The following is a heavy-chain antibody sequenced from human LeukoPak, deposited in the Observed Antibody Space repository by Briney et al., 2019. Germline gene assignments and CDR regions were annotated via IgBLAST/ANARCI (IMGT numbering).Heavy chain of an antibody. CDR3: ARDHRNGDAFDI. V-gene: IGHV4-59*01. Sequence: SETLSLTCTVSGDSLNSYYWSWIRQPPGKGLEWIGYIYYSGSTNYNPSLKSRVTISVDTSKNQFSLKLSSVTAADTAVYYCARDHRNGDAFDIWGQGTVVTVSS. CDR1: GDSLNSYY. CDR2: IYYSGST. J-gene: IGHJ3*02. D-gene: IGHD1-14*01.